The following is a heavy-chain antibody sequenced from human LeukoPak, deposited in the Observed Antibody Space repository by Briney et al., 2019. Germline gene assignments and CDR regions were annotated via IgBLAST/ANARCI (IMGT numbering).Heavy chain of an antibody. J-gene: IGHJ6*03. Sequence: WIRQPPGKGLEWGVRIKSKTDARTTDYAAAVKGRFTISRDDSKNTLYLQMNSLKTEDTAVYYCTTEVLRFLEWFEADYYYYYMDVWGKGTTVTVSS. CDR2: IKSKTDARTT. CDR3: TTEVLRFLEWFEADYYYYYMDV. D-gene: IGHD3-3*01. V-gene: IGHV3-15*01.